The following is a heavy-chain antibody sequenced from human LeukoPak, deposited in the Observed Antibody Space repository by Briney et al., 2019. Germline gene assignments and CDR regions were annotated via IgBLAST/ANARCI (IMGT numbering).Heavy chain of an antibody. Sequence: ASVKVSCKASGYTFTSYGISWVRQAPGKGLEWMGWISAYYGNTNYAQKLQGRVTMTTDTSTSTAYMELRSLRSDDTAVYYCARDGTDIVEEEAYYYYGMDVWGKGTTVTVSS. V-gene: IGHV1-18*04. CDR2: ISAYYGNT. D-gene: IGHD5-12*01. CDR1: GYTFTSYG. J-gene: IGHJ6*04. CDR3: ARDGTDIVEEEAYYYYGMDV.